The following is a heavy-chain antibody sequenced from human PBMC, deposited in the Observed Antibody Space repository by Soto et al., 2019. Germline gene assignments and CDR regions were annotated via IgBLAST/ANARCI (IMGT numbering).Heavy chain of an antibody. V-gene: IGHV3-23*01. Sequence: GGSLRLSCAASGFTFSSYSMSWVRQAPGKGLEWVSGFSTGGDGGTTYYADSVKGRFTISRDNSKSTLFLQMNSLRAEDTAIYYCAKKVTSGPGSQFFDYWGQGTLVTFSS. J-gene: IGHJ4*02. CDR2: FSTGGDGGTT. CDR3: AKKVTSGPGSQFFDY. CDR1: GFTFSSYS. D-gene: IGHD3-10*01.